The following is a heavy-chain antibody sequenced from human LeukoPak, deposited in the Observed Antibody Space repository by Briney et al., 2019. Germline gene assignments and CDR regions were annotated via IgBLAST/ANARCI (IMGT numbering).Heavy chain of an antibody. CDR2: IYYSGST. CDR1: GGSVSRSPYY. V-gene: IGHV4-61*01. J-gene: IGHJ4*02. D-gene: IGHD1-7*01. CDR3: ARGYNWNYKGFDY. Sequence: SETLSLTCTVSGGSVSRSPYYWSWIRQPPGKGLEWIGYIYYSGSTNYNPFLKSRVTISVDTSKNQFSLKLSSVTAADTAVYYCARGYNWNYKGFDYWGQGTLVTVSS.